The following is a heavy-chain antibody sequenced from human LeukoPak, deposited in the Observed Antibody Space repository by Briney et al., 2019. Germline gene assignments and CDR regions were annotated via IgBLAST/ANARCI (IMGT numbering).Heavy chain of an antibody. V-gene: IGHV5-51*01. CDR3: ARQRRYYDSSGYDAFDI. J-gene: IGHJ3*02. Sequence: SGESLKISCKGSGYSFTSYWIGWVRQLPGKGLEWMGIIYPGDPDTRYSPSFQGQVTISADKSISTAYLEWSSLKASDTAMYYCARQRRYYDSSGYDAFDIWGQGTMVTVSS. CDR1: GYSFTSYW. D-gene: IGHD3-22*01. CDR2: IYPGDPDT.